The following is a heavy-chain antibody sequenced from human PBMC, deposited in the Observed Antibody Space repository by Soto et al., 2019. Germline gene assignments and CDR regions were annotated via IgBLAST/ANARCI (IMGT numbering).Heavy chain of an antibody. Sequence: ASVKVSCKASGYTFTSYDINWVRQATGQGLEWMGWMNPNSGNTGYAQKFQGRVTMTRNTSISTAYMELSSLGSEDTAVYYCARGVERFGELLLRYYYYMDVWGKGTTVTVSS. CDR2: MNPNSGNT. CDR1: GYTFTSYD. J-gene: IGHJ6*03. V-gene: IGHV1-8*01. D-gene: IGHD3-10*01. CDR3: ARGVERFGELLLRYYYYMDV.